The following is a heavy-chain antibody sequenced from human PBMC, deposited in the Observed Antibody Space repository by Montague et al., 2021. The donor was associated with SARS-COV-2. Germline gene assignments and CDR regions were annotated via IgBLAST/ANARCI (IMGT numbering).Heavy chain of an antibody. J-gene: IGHJ4*02. D-gene: IGHD3-22*01. CDR1: GGSFSDYY. Sequence: SETLSPTCAVYGGSFSDYYWSWIRQPPGKGLEWIGEINHRGTSNYNPSLKSRVSISVDTSKNQFSLYLSSVTAADTAVYYCARGRQHFNMIVVVMTGGEYYFDYWGQGTTVTVSS. V-gene: IGHV4-34*01. CDR3: ARGRQHFNMIVVVMTGGEYYFDY. CDR2: INHRGTS.